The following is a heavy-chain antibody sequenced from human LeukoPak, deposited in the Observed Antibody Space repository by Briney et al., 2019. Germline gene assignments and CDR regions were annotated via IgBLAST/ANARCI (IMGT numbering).Heavy chain of an antibody. CDR1: GGSISSYY. V-gene: IGHV4-59*12. CDR3: ASTDIVVVPAAAEGGSWFDY. Sequence: SETLSLTCTVSGGSISSYYWSWIRQPPGKGLEWIGYIYYSGSTNYNPSLKSRVTISVDTSKNQFSLKLSSVTAADTAVYYCASTDIVVVPAAAEGGSWFDYWGQGTLVTVSS. CDR2: IYYSGST. J-gene: IGHJ4*02. D-gene: IGHD2-2*01.